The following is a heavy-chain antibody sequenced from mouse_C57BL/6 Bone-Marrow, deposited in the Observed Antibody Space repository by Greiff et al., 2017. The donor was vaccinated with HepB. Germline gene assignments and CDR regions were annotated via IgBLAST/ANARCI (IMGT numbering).Heavy chain of an antibody. CDR1: GFTFSDAW. CDR2: IRNKANNHAT. D-gene: IGHD2-5*01. J-gene: IGHJ4*01. CDR3: TPSYYSNYEGYYYAMDY. V-gene: IGHV6-6*01. Sequence: DVMLVESGGGLVQPGGSMKLSCAASGFTFSDAWMDWVRQSPEKGLEWVAEIRNKANNHATYYAESVKGRFTISRDDSKSSVYLQMNSLRAEDTGIYYCTPSYYSNYEGYYYAMDYWGQGTSVTVSS.